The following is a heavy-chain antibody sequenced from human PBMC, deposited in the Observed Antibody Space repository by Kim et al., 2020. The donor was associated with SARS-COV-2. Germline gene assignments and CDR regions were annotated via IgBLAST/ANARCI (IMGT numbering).Heavy chain of an antibody. V-gene: IGHV1-69*13. Sequence: SVKVSCKASGGTFSNHVLSWVRQAPGQGLEWMGGIIPIFDKANYAEKFQGRVTITADESTSTAYMELSSLRHDDSAVYYCATVSRNDAYFQYWGQGTL. CDR3: ATVSRNDAYFQY. J-gene: IGHJ1*01. CDR1: GGTFSNHV. CDR2: IIPIFDKA. D-gene: IGHD1-1*01.